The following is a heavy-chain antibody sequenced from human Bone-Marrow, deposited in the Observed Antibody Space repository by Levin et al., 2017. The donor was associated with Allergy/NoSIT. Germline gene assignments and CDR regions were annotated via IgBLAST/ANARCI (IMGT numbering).Heavy chain of an antibody. Sequence: GGSLRLSCTGFGFTFGDYGISWFRQAPGKGLEWVGFIGFKDYAGTTEYAASVKGRFTISRDDSIGIAYLQMDSLKTEDTALYYCTRAVLVPSELDYYYYGMDVWGHGTTVTVSS. CDR1: GFTFGDYG. CDR2: IGFKDYAGTT. J-gene: IGHJ6*02. CDR3: TRAVLVPSELDYYYYGMDV. D-gene: IGHD3-10*01. V-gene: IGHV3-49*03.